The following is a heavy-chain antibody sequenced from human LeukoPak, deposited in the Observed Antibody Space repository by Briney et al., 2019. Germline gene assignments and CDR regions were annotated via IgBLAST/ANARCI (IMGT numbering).Heavy chain of an antibody. V-gene: IGHV1-2*02. Sequence: ASVKVSCKASGYTFTDYYMHWVRQAPGQGLEWMGWINPNSGGTNYAQKFQGRVTMTRDTSISTAYMELSRLRSDDTAVYYCARDVGYCSSTSCYDWFDPWGQGTLVTVSS. CDR3: ARDVGYCSSTSCYDWFDP. J-gene: IGHJ5*02. D-gene: IGHD2-2*01. CDR2: INPNSGGT. CDR1: GYTFTDYY.